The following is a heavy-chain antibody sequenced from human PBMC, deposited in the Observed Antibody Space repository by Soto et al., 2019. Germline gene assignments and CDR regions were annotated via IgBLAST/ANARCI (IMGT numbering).Heavy chain of an antibody. J-gene: IGHJ4*02. CDR3: ARRIGYCSGGSCYEGYYFDY. CDR2: IYYRGST. V-gene: IGHV4-30-4*01. CDR1: GGYISRGDYY. D-gene: IGHD2-15*01. Sequence: QVQLQESGPGLVKPSQTLSLTCTVSGGYISRGDYYWSWIRQPPGKGLEWIGYIYYRGSTYYNPSLKSRVTISVDTSKNQFSLKLSSVTAADTAVYYCARRIGYCSGGSCYEGYYFDYWGQGTLVTVSS.